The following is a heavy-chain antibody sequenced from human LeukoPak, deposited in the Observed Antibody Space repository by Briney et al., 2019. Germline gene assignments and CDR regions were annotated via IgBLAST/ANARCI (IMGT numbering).Heavy chain of an antibody. J-gene: IGHJ4*02. CDR2: ISYDGSNK. CDR3: AKGGVLWFGELLPHYYFDY. CDR1: GFTFSSYG. V-gene: IGHV3-30*18. D-gene: IGHD3-10*01. Sequence: PGGSLRLSCAAPGFTFSSYGMHWVRQAPGKGLEWVAVISYDGSNKYYADSVKGRFTISRDNSKNTLYLQMNSLGAEDTAVYYCAKGGVLWFGELLPHYYFDYWGQGTLVTVSS.